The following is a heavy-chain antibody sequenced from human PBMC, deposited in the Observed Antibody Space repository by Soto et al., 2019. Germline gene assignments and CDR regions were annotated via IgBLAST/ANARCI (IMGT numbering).Heavy chain of an antibody. Sequence: SETLSLTCIVSGGSTSHYYWSWIRQPPGKGLEWIGYIYDSGSTNYNPSLKSRVTMSVDTSKNQFSLKLSSVTAADTAVYYCARHGTYDSSGYYYVPDYWGQGTLVTVSS. CDR1: GGSTSHYY. D-gene: IGHD3-22*01. CDR2: IYDSGST. V-gene: IGHV4-59*08. J-gene: IGHJ4*02. CDR3: ARHGTYDSSGYYYVPDY.